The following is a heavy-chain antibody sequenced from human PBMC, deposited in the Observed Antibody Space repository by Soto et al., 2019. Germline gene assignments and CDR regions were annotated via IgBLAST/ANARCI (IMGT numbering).Heavy chain of an antibody. CDR1: GFTFSSYA. CDR2: ISYDGSNK. D-gene: IGHD1-26*01. V-gene: IGHV3-30-3*01. CDR3: ARGRGGIYPAYFGY. Sequence: QVQLVESGGGGVQPGRSLRLSCAASGFTFSSYAMHWVRQAPGKGLEWVAVISYDGSNKYYADSVKGRFTISRDNSKNALYLQMNSLRAEDTAVYYCARGRGGIYPAYFGYWGQGTLVTASS. J-gene: IGHJ4*02.